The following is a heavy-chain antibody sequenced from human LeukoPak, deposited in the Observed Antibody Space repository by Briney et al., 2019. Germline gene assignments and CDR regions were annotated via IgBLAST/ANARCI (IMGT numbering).Heavy chain of an antibody. CDR2: IYHSGST. J-gene: IGHJ3*02. CDR3: ARVGGSYYMGDAFDI. V-gene: IGHV4-38-2*02. D-gene: IGHD1-26*01. Sequence: SETLSLTCTVPGYSISSGYYWGWIRQPPGKGLEWIGSIYHSGSTYYNPSLKSRVTISVDTSKNQFSLKLSSVTAADTAVYYCARVGGSYYMGDAFDIWGQGTMVTVSS. CDR1: GYSISSGYY.